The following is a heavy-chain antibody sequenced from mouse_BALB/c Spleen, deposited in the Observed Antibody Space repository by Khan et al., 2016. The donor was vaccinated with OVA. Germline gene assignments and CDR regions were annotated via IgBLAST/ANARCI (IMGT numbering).Heavy chain of an antibody. CDR1: GYTFTNYG. CDR3: ARRGLTAPWFAF. V-gene: IGHV9-3-1*01. CDR2: INTYTGEP. J-gene: IGHJ3*01. D-gene: IGHD2-13*01. Sequence: LVESGPELKKPGETVKISCKASGYTFTNYGMNWVKQAPGKGLKWMGWINTYTGEPTYAADFKGRFAFSLETSASTAYLQINNLKDEDTAIYFCARRGLTAPWFAFWGQGTLVTVSA.